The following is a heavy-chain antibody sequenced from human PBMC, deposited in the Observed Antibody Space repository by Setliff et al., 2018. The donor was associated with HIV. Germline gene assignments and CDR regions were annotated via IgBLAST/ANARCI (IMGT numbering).Heavy chain of an antibody. Sequence: SETLSLTCTVSDGSISSYYWSWIRQPAGEGLEWIGRIYTSGSTNYNPSFKSRLTMSLDPSKNQFSLKPSSVTAADTAVYYCAREDYYYYGMDVWGQGTTVTVSS. V-gene: IGHV4-4*07. CDR3: AREDYYYYGMDV. CDR1: DGSISSYY. CDR2: IYTSGST. J-gene: IGHJ6*02.